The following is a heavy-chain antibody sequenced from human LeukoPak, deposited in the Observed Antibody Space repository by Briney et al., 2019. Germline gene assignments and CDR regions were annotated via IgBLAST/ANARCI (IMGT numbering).Heavy chain of an antibody. J-gene: IGHJ4*02. Sequence: ASVKVSCKVSGYTLTELSMHWVRQAPGKGLEWMGGFDPEDGETIYAQKFQDRVTMTEDTSTDTAYMELSSLRSEDTAVYYCATDHPADIVVVVAARSFDYWGQGTLVTVSS. V-gene: IGHV1-24*01. CDR2: FDPEDGET. CDR1: GYTLTELS. CDR3: ATDHPADIVVVVAARSFDY. D-gene: IGHD2-15*01.